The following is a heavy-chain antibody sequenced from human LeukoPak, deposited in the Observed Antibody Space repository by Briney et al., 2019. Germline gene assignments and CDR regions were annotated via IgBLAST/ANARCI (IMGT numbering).Heavy chain of an antibody. J-gene: IGHJ1*01. CDR3: VRDFEIY. CDR2: ISSSSSYI. CDR1: GFSLSRSS. D-gene: IGHD3-9*01. V-gene: IGHV3-21*01. Sequence: GGSLRDSRAASGFSLSRSSVYWARQAPGKGLEWVSSISSSSSYIYYGDSVKGRFTISRDNAKDSLYLQMNSLRAEDTAVYYCVRDFEIYWGKGTLVTVSS.